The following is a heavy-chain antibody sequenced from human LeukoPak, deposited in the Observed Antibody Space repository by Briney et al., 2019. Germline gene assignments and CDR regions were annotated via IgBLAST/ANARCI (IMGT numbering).Heavy chain of an antibody. Sequence: ASVKVSCKASGYTFTGYYMHWVRQAPGQGLEWMGWINPNSGGTNYAQKFQGRVTMTRDTSISTAYMELSRLRSDDTAVYYCARVTVVAARYYYYYMDVWGKGTTVTISS. J-gene: IGHJ6*03. D-gene: IGHD2-15*01. CDR2: INPNSGGT. CDR3: ARVTVVAARYYYYYMDV. CDR1: GYTFTGYY. V-gene: IGHV1-2*02.